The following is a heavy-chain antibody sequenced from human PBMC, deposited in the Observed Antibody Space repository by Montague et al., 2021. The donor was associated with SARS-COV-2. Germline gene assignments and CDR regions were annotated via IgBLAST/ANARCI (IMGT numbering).Heavy chain of an antibody. Sequence: KRNSDYAPSVRGRLTVNPDASKNEFSLELNYVTPEDTAVYYCVRYSGWFYFDFWGQGTLVTVSS. J-gene: IGHJ4*02. D-gene: IGHD6-19*01. CDR3: VRYSGWFYFDF. CDR2: KRNS. V-gene: IGHV6-1*01.